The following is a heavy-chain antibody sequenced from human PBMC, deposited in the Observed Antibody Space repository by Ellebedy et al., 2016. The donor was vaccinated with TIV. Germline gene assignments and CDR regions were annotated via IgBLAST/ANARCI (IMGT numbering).Heavy chain of an antibody. J-gene: IGHJ3*02. D-gene: IGHD2-15*01. CDR2: ISYSGST. Sequence: MPSETLSLTCTVSGGSISSSSYYWGWIRQPPGKGLEWIGYISYSGSTNYNPSLQSRVTISVDASKNQFSLKLTSVTAADPAVYYCARVVWQLPVSYAFDIWGQGTVVTVSS. CDR3: ARVVWQLPVSYAFDI. V-gene: IGHV4-61*05. CDR1: GGSISSSSYY.